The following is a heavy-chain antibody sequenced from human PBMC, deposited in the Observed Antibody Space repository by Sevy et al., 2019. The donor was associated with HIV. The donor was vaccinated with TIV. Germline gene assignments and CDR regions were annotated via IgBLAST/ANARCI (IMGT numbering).Heavy chain of an antibody. Sequence: GGSLRLSCAASGFTFSTYAMSWVRQTPGKGLQWVSVISDSGGSTYYADSVKGRFTISRDNSKNTMYLQMNSLRAEDTAVYYCARRSDFGRVIPTGVMDVWGQGSAVTVSS. CDR1: GFTFSTYA. V-gene: IGHV3-23*01. CDR3: ARRSDFGRVIPTGVMDV. J-gene: IGHJ6*02. D-gene: IGHD3-3*01. CDR2: ISDSGGST.